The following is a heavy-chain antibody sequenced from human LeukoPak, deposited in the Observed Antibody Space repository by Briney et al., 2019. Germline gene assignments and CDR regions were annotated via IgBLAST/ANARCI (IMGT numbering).Heavy chain of an antibody. CDR1: GGSISSGDYY. V-gene: IGHV4-30-4*01. D-gene: IGHD2-2*01. CDR2: IYYSGST. J-gene: IGHJ4*02. CDR3: ARAIVVVPAAMRYYFDY. Sequence: SETLSLTCTVSGGSISSGDYYWSWIRRPPGKGLEWIGYIYYSGSTYYNPSLKSRVTISVDTSKNQFSLKLSSVTAADTAVYYCARAIVVVPAAMRYYFDYWGQRTLVTVSS.